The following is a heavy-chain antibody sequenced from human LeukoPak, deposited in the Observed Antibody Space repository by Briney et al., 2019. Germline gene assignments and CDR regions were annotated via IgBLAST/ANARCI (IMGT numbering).Heavy chain of an antibody. V-gene: IGHV3-11*01. Sequence: GGSLRLSCAASGFTFSDYYMSWIRQAPGKGLEWVSYISSSGSTIYYADSVKGRFTISRDNAKNSLYLQMNSLRAEDTAVYYCTRVPLTGRFYYYYMDVWGKGTTVTVSS. CDR2: ISSSGSTI. D-gene: IGHD1-1*01. CDR1: GFTFSDYY. J-gene: IGHJ6*03. CDR3: TRVPLTGRFYYYYMDV.